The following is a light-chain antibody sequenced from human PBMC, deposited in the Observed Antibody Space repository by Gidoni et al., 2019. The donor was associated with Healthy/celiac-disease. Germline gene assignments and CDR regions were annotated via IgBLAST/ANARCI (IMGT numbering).Light chain of an antibody. J-gene: IGKJ4*01. CDR3: QQRRNWLT. Sequence: EIVLTQSPATLSLSPGERATLSCRASQSVSSYLAWYQQKPGQAPRLLSDDASNSATGIPARFSGSGSGTDFTLTSSSLEPEDFAVYYCQQRRNWLTFGGGTKVEIK. CDR2: DAS. V-gene: IGKV3-11*01. CDR1: QSVSSY.